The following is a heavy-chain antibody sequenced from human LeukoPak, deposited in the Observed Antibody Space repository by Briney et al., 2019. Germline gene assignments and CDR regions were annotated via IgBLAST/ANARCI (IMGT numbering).Heavy chain of an antibody. V-gene: IGHV1-8*01. J-gene: IGHJ5*02. CDR3: ASPSAQISNSSGYYNA. CDR1: GYTFTSYD. CDR2: MNPNSGNT. D-gene: IGHD3-22*01. Sequence: ASVKVSCKASGYTFTSYDINWVRQATGQGLECMGWMNPNSGNTGYAQKFQGRVTMTRNTAISTAYMELSSLRSEDTAVYYCASPSAQISNSSGYYNAWGQGTLVTVSS.